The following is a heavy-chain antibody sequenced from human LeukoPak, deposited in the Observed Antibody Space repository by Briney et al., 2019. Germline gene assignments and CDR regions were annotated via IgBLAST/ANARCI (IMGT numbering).Heavy chain of an antibody. V-gene: IGHV3-20*04. CDR3: ARDPSSSRHYYYMDV. J-gene: IGHJ6*03. Sequence: PGGSLRLSCTASGFTLSSYEMSWIRQAPGKGLEWVSGINWNGGSTGYADSVKGRFTISRDNAKNSLYLQMNSLRAEDTALYYCARDPSSSRHYYYMDVWGKGTTVTVSS. D-gene: IGHD6-13*01. CDR1: GFTLSSYE. CDR2: INWNGGST.